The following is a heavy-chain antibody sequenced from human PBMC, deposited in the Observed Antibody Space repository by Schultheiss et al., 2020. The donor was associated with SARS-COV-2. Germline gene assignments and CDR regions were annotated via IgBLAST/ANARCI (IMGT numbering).Heavy chain of an antibody. J-gene: IGHJ5*02. CDR2: IYYSGST. D-gene: IGHD2-21*02. V-gene: IGHV4-39*07. CDR1: GGSISSSSYY. CDR3: ARDFSSRTYCGGDCYSGGWFDP. Sequence: SQTLSLTCTVSGGSISSSSYYWGWIRQPPGKGLEWIGSIYYSGSTYYNPSLKSRVTISVDTSKNQFSLKLSSVTAADTAVYYCARDFSSRTYCGGDCYSGGWFDPWGQGTLVTVSS.